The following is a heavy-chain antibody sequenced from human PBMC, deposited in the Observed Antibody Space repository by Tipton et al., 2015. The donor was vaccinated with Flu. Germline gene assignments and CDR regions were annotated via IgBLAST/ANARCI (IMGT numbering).Heavy chain of an antibody. Sequence: LSLTCSLSGGSISDYYYTWIRQPPGKGLEWIGSIFYTGNTVYSPSLKSRVTISLDTSKNQFSLELTSMTAADTAVYYCARVNRSWLVPWGQGTLVTVSS. J-gene: IGHJ5*02. CDR3: ARVNRSWLVP. CDR1: GGSISDYY. D-gene: IGHD2/OR15-2a*01. V-gene: IGHV4-59*13. CDR2: IFYTGNT.